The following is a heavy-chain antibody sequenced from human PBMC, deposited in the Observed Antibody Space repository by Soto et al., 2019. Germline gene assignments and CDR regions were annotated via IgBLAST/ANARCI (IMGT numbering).Heavy chain of an antibody. D-gene: IGHD5-18*01. Sequence: EVQLVQSGTEVKKPGESLRISCEASGYNFKNWWIVWVRQMPGKGLECMGIIYPADSDTRYSPSFQGQVTIPSDKSISTAYLQWNSLKASDTAIYYFARSRVYSFGYHSPFDVWCQGTMVTVSP. V-gene: IGHV5-51*01. CDR1: GYNFKNWW. CDR3: ARSRVYSFGYHSPFDV. CDR2: IYPADSDT. J-gene: IGHJ3*01.